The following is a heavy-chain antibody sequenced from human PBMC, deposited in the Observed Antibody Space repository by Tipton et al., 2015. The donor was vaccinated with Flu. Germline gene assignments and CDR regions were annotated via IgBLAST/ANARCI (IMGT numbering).Heavy chain of an antibody. CDR1: GGSFSGYY. CDR3: ARGHLLWFGELLVAPAFDY. D-gene: IGHD3-10*01. J-gene: IGHJ4*02. Sequence: TLSLTCAVYGGSFSGYYWSWIRQPPGKGLEWIGEINHSGSTNYNPSLESRVTISVDTSKNQFSLKLSSVTAADTAVYYCARGHLLWFGELLVAPAFDYWGQGTLVTVSS. CDR2: INHSGST. V-gene: IGHV4-34*01.